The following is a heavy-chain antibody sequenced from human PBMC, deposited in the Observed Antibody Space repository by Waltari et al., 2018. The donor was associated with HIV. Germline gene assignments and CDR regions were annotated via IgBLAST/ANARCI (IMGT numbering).Heavy chain of an antibody. D-gene: IGHD2-2*01. CDR1: GGSISSGGYY. CDR3: ARVGYQLRGMGYYYYGMDV. V-gene: IGHV4-31*03. CDR2: IYYSWST. J-gene: IGHJ6*02. Sequence: QVQLQESGPGLVKPSQTLSLTCTVSGGSISSGGYYWSWIRQHPGKGLEWIGYIYYSWSTYYNPSLKSRVTISVDTSKNQFSLKLSSVTAADTAVYYCARVGYQLRGMGYYYYGMDVWGQGTTVTVSS.